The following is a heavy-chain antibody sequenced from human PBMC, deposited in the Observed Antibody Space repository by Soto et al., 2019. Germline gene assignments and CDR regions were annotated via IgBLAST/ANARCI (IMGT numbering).Heavy chain of an antibody. J-gene: IGHJ6*03. CDR1: GYTLTELS. CDR3: ATDTRTGTTPPYYYYYMDV. V-gene: IGHV1-24*01. D-gene: IGHD1-1*01. CDR2: FDPEDGET. Sequence: ASVKVSCKVSGYTLTELSMHWVRQAPGKGLEWMGGFDPEDGETIYAQKFQGRVTMTEDTSTDTAYMELSSLRSEDTAVYYCATDTRTGTTPPYYYYYMDVWGKGTTVTVSS.